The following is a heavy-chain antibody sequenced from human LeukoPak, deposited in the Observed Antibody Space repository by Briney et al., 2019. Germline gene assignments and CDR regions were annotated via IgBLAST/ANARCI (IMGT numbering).Heavy chain of an antibody. J-gene: IGHJ3*02. CDR3: ARDYTMTHAFDI. CDR2: IYYTGST. CDR1: GRPMSSYY. V-gene: IGHV4-59*01. D-gene: IGHD3-22*01. Sequence: SETLSLTCSVPGRPMSSYYWSSVRQPPGKGLERSGYIYYTGSTNYNPSLKSRVTISVDTSKNQFSLKLSSVTAADTGVYYCARDYTMTHAFDIWGQGTLVTVSS.